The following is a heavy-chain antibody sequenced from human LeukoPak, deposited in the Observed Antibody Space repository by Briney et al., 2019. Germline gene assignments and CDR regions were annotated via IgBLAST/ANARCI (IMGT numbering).Heavy chain of an antibody. V-gene: IGHV1-18*01. J-gene: IGHJ6*03. Sequence: ASVKVSCKASGYTFTSYGINWVRQAPGQGLEWMGWISAYNGNTNYAQKLQGRVTMTTDTSTSTAYMELRSLRSDDTAVYYCARVGGGNDYYYYYYMDVWGKGTTVTVSS. CDR1: GYTFTSYG. D-gene: IGHD4-23*01. CDR3: ARVGGGNDYYYYYYMDV. CDR2: ISAYNGNT.